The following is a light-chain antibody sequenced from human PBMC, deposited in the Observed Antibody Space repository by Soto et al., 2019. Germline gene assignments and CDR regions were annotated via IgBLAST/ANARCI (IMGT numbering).Light chain of an antibody. CDR2: DAS. V-gene: IGKV1-5*01. Sequence: DIQMTQSASTLSASFGDRVTITWRASQSISSWLAWYQQKPGKAPKLLIYDASSLESGVPSRFSGSGSGTEFTLTISSLKPDDFATYYCQQYNSYRTFGQGTKVDIK. CDR1: QSISSW. J-gene: IGKJ1*01. CDR3: QQYNSYRT.